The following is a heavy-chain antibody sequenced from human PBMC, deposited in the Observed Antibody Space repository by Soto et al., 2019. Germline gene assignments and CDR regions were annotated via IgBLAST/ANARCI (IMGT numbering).Heavy chain of an antibody. J-gene: IGHJ4*02. CDR3: AKIVTRHSLVPVFDQ. Sequence: QLVESGGGLVQPGRSLRLSCVASGFRFDEYAIHWVRQAPGKGLEWVSGIGWDSGSINYAGSVRGRFTVSRDNAKNSLYLHMTSLRSEDTAFYYCAKIVTRHSLVPVFDQWGQGALVSVSS. CDR2: IGWDSGSI. V-gene: IGHV3-9*01. CDR1: GFRFDEYA. D-gene: IGHD2-21*01.